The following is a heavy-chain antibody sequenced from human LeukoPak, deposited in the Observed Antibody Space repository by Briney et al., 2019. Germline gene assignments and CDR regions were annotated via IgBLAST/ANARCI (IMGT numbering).Heavy chain of an antibody. D-gene: IGHD6-13*01. CDR1: GYSFTSYW. J-gene: IGHJ6*02. CDR2: IYPGDSDT. V-gene: IGHV5-51*01. Sequence: KGGESLKISCKGSGYSFTSYWIGWVRQMPGKGLEWMGIIYPGDSDTRYSPSFQGQVTMSADKSISTAYLQWSSLKASYTAMYYCSRQLVGFRRGFYGMVVWGQGTTVTVSS. CDR3: SRQLVGFRRGFYGMVV.